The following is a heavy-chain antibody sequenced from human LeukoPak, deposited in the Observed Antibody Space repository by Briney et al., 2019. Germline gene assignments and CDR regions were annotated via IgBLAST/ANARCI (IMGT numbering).Heavy chain of an antibody. J-gene: IGHJ3*02. D-gene: IGHD2-21*01. CDR2: IYYSGST. CDR1: GGSISSGDYY. CDR3: ARDSDWSHAFDI. V-gene: IGHV4-30-4*02. Sequence: SETLSLTCTVSGGSISSGDYYWSWIRQPPGKGLEWIGYIYYSGSTYYNPSLKSRVTISVDTSKNQFSLKLSSMTAADTAVYYCARDSDWSHAFDIWGQGTMVTVSS.